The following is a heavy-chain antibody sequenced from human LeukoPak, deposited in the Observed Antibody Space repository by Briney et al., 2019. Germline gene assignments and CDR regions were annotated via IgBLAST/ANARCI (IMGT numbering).Heavy chain of an antibody. CDR3: ARGEFDFDY. D-gene: IGHD3-10*01. CDR2: IYHSGST. J-gene: IGHJ4*02. Sequence: SETLSLTCTVSGYSISSGYYWGWIRQPPGKGLEWIGSIYHSGSTYYNPSLKSRVTISVDTSKNQFSLKLSSVTAADTAVYYRARGEFDFDYWGQGTLVTVSS. CDR1: GYSISSGYY. V-gene: IGHV4-38-2*02.